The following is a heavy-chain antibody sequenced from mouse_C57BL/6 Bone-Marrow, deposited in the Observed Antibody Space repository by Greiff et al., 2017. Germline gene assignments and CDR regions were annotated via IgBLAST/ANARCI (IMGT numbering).Heavy chain of an antibody. D-gene: IGHD1-1*01. V-gene: IGHV5-17*01. CDR2: ISSGSSTI. CDR3: ARRYGSSWFAY. J-gene: IGHJ3*01. CDR1: GFTFSDYG. Sequence: EVQLVESGGGLVKPGGSLKLSCAASGFTFSDYGMHWVRQAPEKGLEWVAYISSGSSTIYYADTVKGRFTISRDNAKNTLFLQMTSLRSEDTAMDYCARRYGSSWFAYWGQGTLVTVSA.